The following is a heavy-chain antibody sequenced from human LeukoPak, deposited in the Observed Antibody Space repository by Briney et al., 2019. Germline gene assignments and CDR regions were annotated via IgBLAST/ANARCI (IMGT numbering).Heavy chain of an antibody. D-gene: IGHD3-22*01. Sequence: PGGPLRLSCAASGFTLSSYCMMWVPHAPGKGREWVAHIKQDGSEKFYVDSVKGLFLISRDNAQDTLWLQMNSLRAEDTAVYYCARGLNYYGISGYLPTGYWGQGTLVTVSS. CDR3: ARGLNYYGISGYLPTGY. V-gene: IGHV3-7*01. J-gene: IGHJ4*02. CDR1: GFTLSSYC. CDR2: IKQDGSEK.